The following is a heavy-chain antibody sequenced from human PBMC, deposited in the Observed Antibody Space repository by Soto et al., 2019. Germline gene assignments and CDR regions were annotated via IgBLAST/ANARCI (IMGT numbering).Heavy chain of an antibody. V-gene: IGHV3-23*01. D-gene: IGHD2-15*01. CDR3: AKVWVVVAAPFDY. CDR2: ISGSGGST. Sequence: GGSLSLSCAASGFTFSSYAMSWVRQAPGKGLERVSAISGSGGSTYYADSVKGRFTISRDNSKNTLYLQMNSLRAEDTAVYYCAKVWVVVAAPFDYWGQGTLVTVSS. CDR1: GFTFSSYA. J-gene: IGHJ4*02.